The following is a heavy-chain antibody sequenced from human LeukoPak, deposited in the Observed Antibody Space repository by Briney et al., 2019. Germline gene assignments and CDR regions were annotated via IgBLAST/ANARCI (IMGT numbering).Heavy chain of an antibody. D-gene: IGHD3-3*01. J-gene: IGHJ6*02. CDR2: ISGSGGST. CDR1: GFTFSSYA. V-gene: IGHV3-23*01. Sequence: GGSLRLSCAASGFTFSSYAMSWVRQAPGKGLEWVSAISGSGGSTYYADSVKGRFTISRDNSKNTLYLQMNSLRAEDTAVYYCARVYYDFWSGFLPYYYYGMDVWGQGTTVTVSS. CDR3: ARVYYDFWSGFLPYYYYGMDV.